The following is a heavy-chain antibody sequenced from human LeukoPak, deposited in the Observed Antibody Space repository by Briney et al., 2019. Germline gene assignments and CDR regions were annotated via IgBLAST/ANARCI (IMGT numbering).Heavy chain of an antibody. D-gene: IGHD1-7*01. CDR3: AVAGTRNYWFDP. CDR1: GGTFSSDA. J-gene: IGHJ5*02. Sequence: GASVKVSCKASGGTFSSDAISWVRQAPGQGLEWMGGIIPIFGTANYAQKFQGRVTITTDESTSTAYMELSSLRSEDTAVYYCAVAGTRNYWFDPWGQGTLVTVSS. CDR2: IIPIFGTA. V-gene: IGHV1-69*05.